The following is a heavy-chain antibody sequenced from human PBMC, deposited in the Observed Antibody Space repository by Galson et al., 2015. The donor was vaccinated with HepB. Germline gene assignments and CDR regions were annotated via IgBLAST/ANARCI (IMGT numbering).Heavy chain of an antibody. V-gene: IGHV2-5*02. D-gene: IGHD3-22*01. CDR1: GLSHSSSGVG. CDR3: AHHRGGGYNY. CDR2: IYLDDDK. J-gene: IGHJ4*02. Sequence: PALVKPTQTLTLTCTFSGLSHSSSGVGVGWIRQPPGKALEWLALIYLDDDKRYSPSLKSRLTVTKDTSKNQVVLTMTNMDPVGTATYFCAHHRGGGYNYWGQGTLVTVSS.